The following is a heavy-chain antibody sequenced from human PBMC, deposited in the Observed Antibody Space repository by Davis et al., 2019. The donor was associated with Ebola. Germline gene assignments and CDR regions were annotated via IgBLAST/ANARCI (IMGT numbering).Heavy chain of an antibody. Sequence: PGGSLRLSCAASGFTFSDYYMSWIRQAPGKGLEWVSYISSSGSTIYYADSVKGRFTISRDNAKNSLYLQMNSLRAEDTAVYYCARARSGQQLVPYYFDYWGQGTLVTVSS. CDR2: ISSSGSTI. CDR1: GFTFSDYY. D-gene: IGHD6-13*01. CDR3: ARARSGQQLVPYYFDY. J-gene: IGHJ4*02. V-gene: IGHV3-11*04.